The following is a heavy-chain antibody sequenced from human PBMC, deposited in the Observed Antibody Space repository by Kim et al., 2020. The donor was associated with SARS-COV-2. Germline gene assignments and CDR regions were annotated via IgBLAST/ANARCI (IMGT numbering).Heavy chain of an antibody. D-gene: IGHD3-3*01. CDR3: AKDSPVDFWSGRGDWYFDY. CDR1: GFTFSSYA. V-gene: IGHV3-23*01. CDR2: LSGSGGST. J-gene: IGHJ4*02. Sequence: GGSLRLSCAASGFTFSSYAMSWVRQAPGKGLEWVSALSGSGGSTYYADSVKGRFTISRDNSKNTLYLQMNSLRAEDTAVYYCAKDSPVDFWSGRGDWYFDYWGQGTLVTVSS.